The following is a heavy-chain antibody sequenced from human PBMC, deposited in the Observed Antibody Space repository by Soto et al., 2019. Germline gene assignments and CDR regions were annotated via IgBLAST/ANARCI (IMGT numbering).Heavy chain of an antibody. D-gene: IGHD3-22*01. V-gene: IGHV1-69*06. CDR3: ARDVNYYDSSGYYYYYYGMDV. Sequence: ASVKVSCKASGGTFSSNAISWVRQAPGQGLEWMGGIIPIFGTANYAQKFQGRVTITADKSTSTAYMELSSLRSEDTAVYYCARDVNYYDSSGYYYYYYGMDVWGQGTTVTVSS. CDR2: IIPIFGTA. CDR1: GGTFSSNA. J-gene: IGHJ6*02.